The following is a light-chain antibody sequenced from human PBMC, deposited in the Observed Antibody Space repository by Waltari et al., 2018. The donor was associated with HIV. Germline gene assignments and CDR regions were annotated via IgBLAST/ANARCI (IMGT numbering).Light chain of an antibody. CDR3: AAWDHSLSARV. CDR1: NSNIGSNS. V-gene: IGLV1-47*01. J-gene: IGLJ3*02. CDR2: RDN. Sequence: QSVLTQPPSASGTPGQRVTISCSGSNSNIGSNSVYWYQQFPGTAPKLLIYRDNQRPSGVPDRFSGSKSGTSASQAISGLRSEDEADYYCAAWDHSLSARVFGGGTKMTVL.